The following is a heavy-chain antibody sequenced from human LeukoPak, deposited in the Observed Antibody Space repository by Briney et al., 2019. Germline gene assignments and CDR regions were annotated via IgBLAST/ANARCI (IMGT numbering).Heavy chain of an antibody. V-gene: IGHV4-61*01. CDR3: ARAPRRVGATHFDY. CDR1: GGSISSSSYY. CDR2: IYYSGST. J-gene: IGHJ4*02. Sequence: SETLSLTCTVSGGSISSSSYYWSWIRQPPGKGLEWIGYIYYSGSTNYNPSLKSRVTISVDTSKNQFSLKLSSVTAADAAVYYCARAPRRVGATHFDYWGQGTLVTVSS. D-gene: IGHD1-26*01.